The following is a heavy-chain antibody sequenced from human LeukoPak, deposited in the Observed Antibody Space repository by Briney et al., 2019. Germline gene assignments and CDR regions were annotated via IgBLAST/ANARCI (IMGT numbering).Heavy chain of an antibody. V-gene: IGHV4-4*07. D-gene: IGHD5-18*01. Sequence: SETLSLTCTVSGSSISSYYWSWIRQPAGKGLEWIGRIYTSGSTNYNPSLKSRVTISVDTSKNQFSLKLSSVTAADTAVYYCARDLGYSYGYVSHWFDPWGQGTLVTVSS. CDR1: GSSISSYY. CDR2: IYTSGST. CDR3: ARDLGYSYGYVSHWFDP. J-gene: IGHJ5*02.